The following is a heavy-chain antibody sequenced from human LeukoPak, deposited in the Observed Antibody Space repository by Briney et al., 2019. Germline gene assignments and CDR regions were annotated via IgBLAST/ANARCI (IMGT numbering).Heavy chain of an antibody. CDR1: GFTFGDYA. Sequence: GGSLRLSCTASGFTFGDYAMSWVRQAPGKGLEWVGFIRSKAYGGTTEYAASVKGRFTISRDDSKSIAYLQMNSLKTEDTAVYYCTTPYYYGSGRSYYFDYWGQGTLVTVSS. CDR3: TTPYYYGSGRSYYFDY. CDR2: IRSKAYGGTT. J-gene: IGHJ4*02. D-gene: IGHD3-10*01. V-gene: IGHV3-49*04.